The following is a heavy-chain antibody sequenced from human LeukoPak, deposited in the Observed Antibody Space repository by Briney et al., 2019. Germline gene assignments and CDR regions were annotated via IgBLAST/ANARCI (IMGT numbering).Heavy chain of an antibody. CDR1: GFTFDNYW. V-gene: IGHV3-7*04. J-gene: IGHJ4*02. Sequence: GGSLRLSCAASGFTFDNYWMSWVRQAPGKGLEWVANIKGDGSEKYYVDSVKGRFTISRDNAKNSLYLQMNSLRAEDTAVYYCARWRAGFGYWGQGTLVIVSS. D-gene: IGHD4/OR15-4a*01. CDR3: ARWRAGFGY. CDR2: IKGDGSEK.